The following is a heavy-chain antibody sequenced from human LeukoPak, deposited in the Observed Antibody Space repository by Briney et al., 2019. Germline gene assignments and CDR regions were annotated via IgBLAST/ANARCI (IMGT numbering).Heavy chain of an antibody. D-gene: IGHD3-10*01. CDR3: ARGVGYYGSNSYYYFDY. CDR1: GFTFSSYS. CDR2: ISASTTDM. V-gene: IGHV3-48*01. Sequence: GRSLRLSCAASGFTFSSYSMTWVRQAPGKGLEWVSYISASTTDMYYADSVKGRFTISRDSAKNSLYLQMNSLRAEDTAVYYCARGVGYYGSNSYYYFDYWGQGTLVTVSS. J-gene: IGHJ4*02.